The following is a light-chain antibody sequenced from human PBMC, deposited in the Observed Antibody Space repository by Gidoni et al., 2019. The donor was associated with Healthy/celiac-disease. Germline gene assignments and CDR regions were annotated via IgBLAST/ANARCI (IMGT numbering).Light chain of an antibody. V-gene: IGLV3-19*01. CDR2: GKN. Sequence: SSELTQDPAVSVALGQTVRITCQGDSLRSYYASWYQQKPGQAPVLVIYGKNNRPSGIPDRFSGSSSGNTASLTITGAQAEDEADYYCNSRDFYVVFGGGTKLTVL. J-gene: IGLJ2*01. CDR3: NSRDFYVV. CDR1: SLRSYY.